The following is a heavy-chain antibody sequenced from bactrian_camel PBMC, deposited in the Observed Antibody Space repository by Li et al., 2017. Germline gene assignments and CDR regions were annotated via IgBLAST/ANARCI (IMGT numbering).Heavy chain of an antibody. V-gene: IGHV3S53*01. D-gene: IGHD3*01. J-gene: IGHJ4*01. CDR3: RWTGTSGLCRGRDY. CDR1: GDTYTLSC. CDR2: IASDGRT. Sequence: HVQLVESGGASVETGGSLRLSCAASGDTYTLSCMAWFRQPSGKEREGVAGIASDGRTGYADSVRGRFTISKDNAKNTLYLQMNSLKPEDTAMYYCRWTGTSGLCRGRDYWGQGTQVTVS.